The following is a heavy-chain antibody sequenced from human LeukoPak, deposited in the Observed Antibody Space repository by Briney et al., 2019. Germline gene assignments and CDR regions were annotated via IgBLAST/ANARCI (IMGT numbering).Heavy chain of an antibody. V-gene: IGHV3-20*04. D-gene: IGHD2-15*01. CDR2: INWNGGST. CDR3: AREKLGSGFDY. Sequence: GGSPRLSCAASGFTFTSYNMNWVRQAPGKGLEWVSGINWNGGSTGYADSVKGRFTISRDNDKNSLYLQMNSLRAEDTALYYCAREKLGSGFDYWGQGTLVTVSS. J-gene: IGHJ4*02. CDR1: GFTFTSYN.